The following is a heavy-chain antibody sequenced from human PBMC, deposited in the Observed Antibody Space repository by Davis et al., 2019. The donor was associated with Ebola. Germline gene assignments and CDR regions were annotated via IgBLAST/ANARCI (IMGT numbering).Heavy chain of an antibody. CDR3: AKTHYYDSSGSYFDY. CDR1: GFTFDDYA. D-gene: IGHD3-22*01. J-gene: IGHJ4*02. Sequence: PGGSLRLSCAASGFTFDDYAMHWVRQAPGKGLEWVSGISWNSGSIGYADSVKGRFTISRDNAKNSLYLQMNSLRAEDTALYYCAKTHYYDSSGSYFDYWGQGTLVTVSS. V-gene: IGHV3-9*01. CDR2: ISWNSGSI.